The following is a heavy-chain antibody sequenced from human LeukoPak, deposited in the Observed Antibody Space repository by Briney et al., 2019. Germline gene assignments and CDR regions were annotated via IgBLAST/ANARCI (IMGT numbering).Heavy chain of an antibody. J-gene: IGHJ4*02. CDR2: ISSSSSST. Sequence: GGSLRLSCAASGFTFSSFSMNWVRRAPGKGLEWISYISSSSSSTYYADSVKGRFTISRDNAKNSLYLQMNSLRAEDTAVYYCARVIGSYGDSAYWGQGTLVTVSS. CDR1: GFTFSSFS. V-gene: IGHV3-48*04. D-gene: IGHD4-17*01. CDR3: ARVIGSYGDSAY.